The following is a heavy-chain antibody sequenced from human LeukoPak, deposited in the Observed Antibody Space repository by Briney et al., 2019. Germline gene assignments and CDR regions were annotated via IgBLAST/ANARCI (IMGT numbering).Heavy chain of an antibody. J-gene: IGHJ3*02. CDR2: IYYSGST. CDR1: GGSISSYY. V-gene: IGHV4-59*01. D-gene: IGHD2-2*02. Sequence: PSETLSLTCTGSGGSISSYYWSWIRQPPGKGLEWIGYIYYSGSTNYNPSLKSRVTISVDTSKNQFSLKLSSVTAADTAVYYCARDQGGPYCSSTSCYTGDAFDIWGQGTMVTVSS. CDR3: ARDQGGPYCSSTSCYTGDAFDI.